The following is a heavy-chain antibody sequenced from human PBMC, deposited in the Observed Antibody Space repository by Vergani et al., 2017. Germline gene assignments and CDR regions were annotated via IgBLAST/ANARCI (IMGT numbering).Heavy chain of an antibody. CDR1: GFTFDDYA. Sequence: VSLVESGGGVVQPGRSLTLTCSASGFTFDDYAMHWVRQAPGKGLEWVSGISWNSGSIGYADSVKGRFTISRDNAKNSLYLQMNSLRAEDTALYYCAKDRSGSYYGDFDYWGQGTLVTVSS. D-gene: IGHD1-26*01. J-gene: IGHJ4*02. V-gene: IGHV3-9*01. CDR3: AKDRSGSYYGDFDY. CDR2: ISWNSGSI.